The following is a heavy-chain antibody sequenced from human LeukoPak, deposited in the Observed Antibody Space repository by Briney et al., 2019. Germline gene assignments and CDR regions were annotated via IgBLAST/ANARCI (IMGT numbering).Heavy chain of an antibody. CDR2: IYYSGST. CDR3: ARDESDGCSGGSCYPGLVDY. Sequence: SETLSLTCTVSGGSISSSSYYWGWIRQPPGKGLEWIGSIYYSGSTYYNPSLKGRVTISVDTSKNQFSLKLSSVTAADTAVYYCARDESDGCSGGSCYPGLVDYWGQGTLVTVSS. D-gene: IGHD2-15*01. J-gene: IGHJ4*02. CDR1: GGSISSSSYY. V-gene: IGHV4-39*07.